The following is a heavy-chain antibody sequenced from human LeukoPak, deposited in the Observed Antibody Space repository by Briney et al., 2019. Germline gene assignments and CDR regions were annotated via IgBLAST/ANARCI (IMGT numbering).Heavy chain of an antibody. CDR3: ARDSYYDSSGYYFY. CDR1: GFTFSTYW. V-gene: IGHV3-7*01. D-gene: IGHD3-22*01. J-gene: IGHJ4*02. Sequence: GGSLRLSCAVSGFTFSTYWMSWVRQAPGKGLEWVANIKQDGSEKYYVDSVKGRFTISRGNAKNSLYLQMNSLRAEDTAVYYCARDSYYDSSGYYFYWGQGTLVTVSS. CDR2: IKQDGSEK.